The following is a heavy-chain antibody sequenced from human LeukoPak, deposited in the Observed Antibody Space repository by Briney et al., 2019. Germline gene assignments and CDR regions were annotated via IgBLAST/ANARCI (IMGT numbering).Heavy chain of an antibody. V-gene: IGHV4-31*03. J-gene: IGHJ6*03. CDR1: GGSISSGGYY. CDR3: ARGGVGVRGVIITPLTQTGRYYYMDV. D-gene: IGHD3-10*01. Sequence: PLQTLSLTCTVSGGSISSGGYYWSWIPQHPGKGLEWIGYIYYSGSTHYNPSLKSRVTISVDTSKNQFSLKLSSVTAADTAVYYCARGGVGVRGVIITPLTQTGRYYYMDVWGKGTTVTVSS. CDR2: IYYSGST.